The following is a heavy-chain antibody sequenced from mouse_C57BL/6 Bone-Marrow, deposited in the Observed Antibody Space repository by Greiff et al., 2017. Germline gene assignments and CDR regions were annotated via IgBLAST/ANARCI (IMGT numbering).Heavy chain of an antibody. CDR3: ARDRGNPFAY. J-gene: IGHJ3*01. CDR2: ISDGGSYT. V-gene: IGHV5-4*01. CDR1: GFTFSSYA. D-gene: IGHD2-1*01. Sequence: EVMLVESGGGLVKPGGSLQLSCAASGFTFSSYAMSWVRPTPEKRLEWVATISDGGSYTYFPDNVKGRFTISRDNAKNNLYLQMSHLKSEDTAMYYCARDRGNPFAYWGQGTLVTVSA.